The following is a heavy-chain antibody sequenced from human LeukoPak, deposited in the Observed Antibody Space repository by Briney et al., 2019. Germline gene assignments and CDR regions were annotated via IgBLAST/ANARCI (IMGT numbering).Heavy chain of an antibody. J-gene: IGHJ4*02. Sequence: SETLSLTCTVSGGSISSSSYYWGWIRQPPGKGLEWIGSIYYSGSTYYNPSLKGRVTISVDTSKNRFSLKLSSVTAADTAVYYCARLSSVVPAAVDYWGQGTLVTVSS. CDR1: GGSISSSSYY. CDR3: ARLSSVVPAAVDY. CDR2: IYYSGST. D-gene: IGHD2-2*01. V-gene: IGHV4-39*01.